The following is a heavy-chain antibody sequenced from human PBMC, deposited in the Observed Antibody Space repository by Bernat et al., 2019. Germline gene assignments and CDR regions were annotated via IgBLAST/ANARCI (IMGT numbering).Heavy chain of an antibody. CDR2: TSYDGSNK. V-gene: IGHV3-30*18. D-gene: IGHD1-1*01. J-gene: IGHJ6*02. CDR1: GFTFTNYG. Sequence: QVQLVESGGGVVQPGRSLRLSCAASGFTFTNYGMHWVRQAPGKGLEWVAITSYDGSNKYYADSVKGRFTISRDNSKNTLYLQMNSLNGEDTAVYYLAKNRTATCKMYYYYGKDVRGQGTTVTVSS. CDR3: AKNRTATCKMYYYYGKDV.